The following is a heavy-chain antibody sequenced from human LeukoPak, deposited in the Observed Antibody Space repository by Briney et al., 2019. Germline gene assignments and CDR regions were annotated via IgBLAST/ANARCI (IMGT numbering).Heavy chain of an antibody. CDR2: FDPEDGET. V-gene: IGHV1-24*01. CDR1: GYTLTELS. Sequence: ASVKVSCKVSGYTLTELSMHWVRQAPGKGLEWMGGFDPEDGETIYAQKFQGRVTMTEDTSTDTAYMGLSSLRSEDTAVYYCATGVNLPLDYYDSSGYRDYWGQGTLVTVSS. CDR3: ATGVNLPLDYYDSSGYRDY. D-gene: IGHD3-22*01. J-gene: IGHJ4*02.